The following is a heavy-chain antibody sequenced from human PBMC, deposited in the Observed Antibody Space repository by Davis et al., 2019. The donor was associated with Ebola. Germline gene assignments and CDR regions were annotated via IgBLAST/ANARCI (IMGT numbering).Heavy chain of an antibody. V-gene: IGHV3-23*01. J-gene: IGHJ4*02. D-gene: IGHD6-13*01. CDR2: IHGNGEHT. Sequence: PGGSLRLSCAASGFTFSRFGMSWVRQSPGKGLEWVSGIHGNGEHTYYSDSVRGRLTISRDNAKNTLSLEMNSLTAEDTAIYYCAKETAEVGTPLFDHWGQGTPVTVSS. CDR3: AKETAEVGTPLFDH. CDR1: GFTFSRFG.